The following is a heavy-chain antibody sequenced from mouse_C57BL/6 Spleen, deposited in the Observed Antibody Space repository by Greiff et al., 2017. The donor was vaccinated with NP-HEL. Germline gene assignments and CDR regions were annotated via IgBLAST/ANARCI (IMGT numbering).Heavy chain of an antibody. CDR1: GYSITSGYY. CDR2: ISYDGSN. J-gene: IGHJ4*01. D-gene: IGHD4-1*01. V-gene: IGHV3-6*01. CDR3: ARRELGPYYAMDY. Sequence: EVKLMESGPGLVKPSQSLSLTCSVTGYSITSGYYWNWIRQFPGNKLEWMGYISYDGSNNYNPSLKNRISITRDTSKNQFFLKLNSVTTEDTATYYCARRELGPYYAMDYWGQGTSVTVSS.